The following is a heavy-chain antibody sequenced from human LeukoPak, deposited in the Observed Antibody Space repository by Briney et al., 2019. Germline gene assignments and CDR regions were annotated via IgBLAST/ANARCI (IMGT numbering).Heavy chain of an antibody. V-gene: IGHV3-7*03. J-gene: IGHJ4*02. CDR1: GFTFSSYW. Sequence: GGPLRLSCAASGFTFSSYWMSLVRQAPGKGLGWVANIKQDGSEKYYVDSVKGRFTISRDNAKNSLYLQMNSLRAEDTAVYYCAREGRGTMVRGVINDYWGQGTLVTVSS. CDR3: AREGRGTMVRGVINDY. D-gene: IGHD3-10*01. CDR2: IKQDGSEK.